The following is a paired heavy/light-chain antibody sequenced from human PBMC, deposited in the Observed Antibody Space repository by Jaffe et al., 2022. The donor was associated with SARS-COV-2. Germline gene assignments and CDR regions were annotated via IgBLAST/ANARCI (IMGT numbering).Heavy chain of an antibody. CDR2: IGGSGDIT. J-gene: IGHJ4*02. D-gene: IGHD5-12*01. CDR1: GFTFSGYA. CDR3: AKRGSRGTNTNPVGYFDR. V-gene: IGHV3-23*01. Sequence: EVQLLESGGDLVQPGGSLRLSCAASGFTFSGYAMTWVRQAPGKGLEWVSGIGGSGDITYYADSVKGRFTISRDNSKNTLFLQMNSLRGEDTAVYYCAKRGSRGTNTNPVGYFDRWGQGTPVTVSS.
Light chain of an antibody. CDR2: VAS. Sequence: DIQMTQSPSSLSASVGDRVTITCRASQSISDSLNWYQHKPGKAPKLLIYVASNLQSGVPSRFSGSGSGTDFTLTVSSVQPEDFATYYCQQSYSAPLTFGGGTKVEIK. CDR3: QQSYSAPLT. J-gene: IGKJ4*01. V-gene: IGKV1-39*01. CDR1: QSISDS.